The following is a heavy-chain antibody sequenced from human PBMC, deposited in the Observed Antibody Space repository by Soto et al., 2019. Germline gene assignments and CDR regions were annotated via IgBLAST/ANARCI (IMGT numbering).Heavy chain of an antibody. CDR1: GGTFSSYT. D-gene: IGHD2-2*01. J-gene: IGHJ6*02. CDR3: ARVHIVVVPAAESYYYGMDV. V-gene: IGHV1-69*02. CDR2: IIPILGMA. Sequence: QVQLVQSGAEVKKPGSSVKVSCKASGGTFSSYTISWVRQAPGQGLEWMGRIIPILGMANYAQKFQGRVTITADKSTSTAYMELSSLRSEDTAVYYCARVHIVVVPAAESYYYGMDVWGQGTTVTVSS.